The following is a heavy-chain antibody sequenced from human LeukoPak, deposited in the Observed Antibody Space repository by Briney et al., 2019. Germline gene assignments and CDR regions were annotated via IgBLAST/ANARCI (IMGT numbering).Heavy chain of an antibody. CDR1: GDSISTSNSY. V-gene: IGHV4-39*07. Sequence: SETLSLTCTVSGDSISTSNSYWGWIRQPPGKGLEWIGSIYYSGNTYYNASLKSRVTISVDTSKNQFSLKLISVTAAGTAVYYCARGGWGSFDYWGQGTLVTVSS. CDR2: IYYSGNT. D-gene: IGHD1-26*01. CDR3: ARGGWGSFDY. J-gene: IGHJ4*02.